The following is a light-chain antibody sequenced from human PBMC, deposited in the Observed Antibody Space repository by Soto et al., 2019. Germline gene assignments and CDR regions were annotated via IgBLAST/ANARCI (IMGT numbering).Light chain of an antibody. CDR1: QTFSNSF. CDR2: ADS. V-gene: IGKV3D-20*02. CDR3: QQRYNWPIT. Sequence: EIVLTQSPGTLSLSPGERATLSCRASQTFSNSFLSWFQQIPGQAPRLLIYADSNRATGIPARFSGSGSGTDFTLTMSSLEPEDFSVYYCQQRYNWPITFGQGTRLEIK. J-gene: IGKJ5*01.